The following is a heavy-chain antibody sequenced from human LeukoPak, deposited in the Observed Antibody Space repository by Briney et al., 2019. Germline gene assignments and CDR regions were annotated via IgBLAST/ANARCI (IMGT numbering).Heavy chain of an antibody. CDR3: TAGRAYSLLDF. D-gene: IGHD5-18*01. CDR1: GYRFTELS. Sequence: ASVKVSCKVSGYRFTELSRHWVRQAPGKGLEWLGGFDLVHGDTVYAQKFQGRVTMTEDTSTDTSYMELSSLGSEDTAVYFCTAGRAYSLLDFWGQGTLVIVSS. J-gene: IGHJ4*02. V-gene: IGHV1-24*01. CDR2: FDLVHGDT.